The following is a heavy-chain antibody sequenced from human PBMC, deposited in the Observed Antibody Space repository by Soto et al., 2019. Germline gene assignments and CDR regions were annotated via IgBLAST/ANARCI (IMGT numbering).Heavy chain of an antibody. D-gene: IGHD2-8*01. CDR3: ARPPFPGCINAVCYPFDY. CDR2: INTSGGST. J-gene: IGHJ4*02. Sequence: QVQLVQSGAEVKKPGASVKVSCKASGYTFTDYYIHWVRQAPGQGLEWMGMINTSGGSTDYAQKFRGRVTMTRDTSAGTVYMALSSLRSEDTAVYYCARPPFPGCINAVCYPFDYWGQGTLVTVSS. V-gene: IGHV1-46*01. CDR1: GYTFTDYY.